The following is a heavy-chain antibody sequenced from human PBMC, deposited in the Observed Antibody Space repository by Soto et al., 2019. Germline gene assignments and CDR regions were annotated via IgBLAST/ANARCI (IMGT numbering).Heavy chain of an antibody. CDR3: AREILELRNWFDP. CDR1: GGSLSSGVDY. D-gene: IGHD1-7*01. J-gene: IGHJ5*02. CDR2: IYYSGST. V-gene: IGHV4-30-4*01. Sequence: SETLALTCTGSGGSLSSGVDYWSWIRQPPGKGLDWIGYIYYSGSTYYNPSLKSRVTISVDTSKNQFSLELSSVTDADTAVYYRAREILELRNWFDPWGQGTLVTVSS.